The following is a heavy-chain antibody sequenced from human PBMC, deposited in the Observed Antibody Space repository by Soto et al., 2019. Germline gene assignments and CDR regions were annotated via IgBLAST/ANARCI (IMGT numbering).Heavy chain of an antibody. CDR2: ISAYNGNT. CDR1: GYTFTSYG. CDR3: ARDLSGYGSIFGAGPHAFDI. D-gene: IGHD3-3*01. V-gene: IGHV1-18*01. Sequence: ASVKVSCKASGYTFTSYGISWVRQAPGQGLEWMGWISAYNGNTNYAQKLQGRVTMTTDTSTSTAYMELRSLRSDDTAVYYCARDLSGYGSIFGAGPHAFDIWGQGTMVTVSS. J-gene: IGHJ3*02.